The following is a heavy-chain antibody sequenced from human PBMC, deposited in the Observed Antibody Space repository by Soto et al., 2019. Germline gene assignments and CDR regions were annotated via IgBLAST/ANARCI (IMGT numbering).Heavy chain of an antibody. Sequence: GGSLRLSCAASGFTFSSYAMKWVRQAPGKGLEWVSLIGESGTPTYYADSVKGRFTISRDNSGNTLLLEMYSLRAEDTAVYYCARYIPGVRYYGMDVWGQGTTVTVSS. CDR2: IGESGTPT. J-gene: IGHJ6*02. CDR3: ARYIPGVRYYGMDV. D-gene: IGHD2-2*01. CDR1: GFTFSSYA. V-gene: IGHV3-23*01.